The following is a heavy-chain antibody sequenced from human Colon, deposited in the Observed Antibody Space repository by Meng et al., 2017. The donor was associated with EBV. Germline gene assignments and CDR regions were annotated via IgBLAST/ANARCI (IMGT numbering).Heavy chain of an antibody. Sequence: QVTLQESGPGLAKPSQTLSLTCTVSGGSGSSGGYYWTWIRQHPGKGLEWFGHIYYSGSTFYNPSLKRRVIISIDTSKDQFSLNLRSVTAADTAVYYCARVSSGWDYFDYWGQGTLVTVSS. CDR2: IYYSGST. V-gene: IGHV4-31*03. D-gene: IGHD6-19*01. J-gene: IGHJ4*02. CDR3: ARVSSGWDYFDY. CDR1: GGSGSSGGYY.